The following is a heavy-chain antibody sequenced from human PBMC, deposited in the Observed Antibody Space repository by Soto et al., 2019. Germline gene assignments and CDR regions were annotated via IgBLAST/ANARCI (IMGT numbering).Heavy chain of an antibody. Sequence: QVQLVQSGAEVEKPGSSEKVSCKASGGTFSSYTIIWVRKAPGQGLEWMGRILPMLDITNSAQRFQGRVTITADKSTSIAYLELSSLRSEDTAVYYCTLGSWSAETFDIWGRGTMVTVSS. CDR2: ILPMLDIT. CDR1: GGTFSSYT. J-gene: IGHJ3*02. CDR3: TLGSWSAETFDI. V-gene: IGHV1-69*02. D-gene: IGHD6-13*01.